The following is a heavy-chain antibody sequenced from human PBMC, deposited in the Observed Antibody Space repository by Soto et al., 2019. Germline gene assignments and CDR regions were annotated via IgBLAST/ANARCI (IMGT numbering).Heavy chain of an antibody. CDR2: ISGSGGNT. CDR3: AKGLTGAPYYGMDV. Sequence: EVQLLESGGGLVQPGGSLRLSCAASGFTFSSYAMSWVRQAPGKGLEWVSAISGSGGNTYYADSVKGRFTISRDNSKNALYLQMNSLRAEDTAVYYWAKGLTGAPYYGMDVWGQGTTVTVSS. V-gene: IGHV3-23*01. J-gene: IGHJ6*02. CDR1: GFTFSSYA. D-gene: IGHD7-27*01.